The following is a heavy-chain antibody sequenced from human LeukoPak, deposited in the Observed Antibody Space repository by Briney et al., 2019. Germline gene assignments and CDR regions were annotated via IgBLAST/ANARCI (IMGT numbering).Heavy chain of an antibody. V-gene: IGHV5-51*01. D-gene: IGHD2-2*01. Sequence: GESLKISCKGSGYSFTSYWIGWVRQMPGKGLEWMGIIYPGDSDTRYSPSFQGQVTISADKSISTAYLQWSSLKASDTAMYYCARRARYCSSTSCYGNFWFDPWGQGTLVTVSS. CDR3: ARRARYCSSTSCYGNFWFDP. CDR1: GYSFTSYW. CDR2: IYPGDSDT. J-gene: IGHJ5*02.